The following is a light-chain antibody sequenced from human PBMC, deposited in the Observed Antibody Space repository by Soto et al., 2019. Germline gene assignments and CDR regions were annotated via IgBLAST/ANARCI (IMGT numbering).Light chain of an antibody. V-gene: IGLV2-8*01. CDR3: SSYAGSNKRYV. J-gene: IGLJ1*01. Sequence: QSALTQPPSASGSPGQSVTISCTGTSSDVGGYNFVSWYQQHPGKAPKLIIYEVSKRPSGVPDRFSGSKSGNTASLTVSGLQAEDEADYYCSSYAGSNKRYVFGTGTKLTVL. CDR1: SSDVGGYNF. CDR2: EVS.